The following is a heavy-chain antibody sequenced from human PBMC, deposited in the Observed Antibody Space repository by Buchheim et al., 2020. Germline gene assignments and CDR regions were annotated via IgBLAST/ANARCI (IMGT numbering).Heavy chain of an antibody. D-gene: IGHD3-10*01. CDR1: GYSFTSYW. CDR2: IYPGDSDT. V-gene: IGHV5-51*01. CDR3: ARHITMVRGVTVYYYYGMDV. Sequence: EVQLVQSGAEVKKPGESLKISCKGSGYSFTSYWIGWVRQMPGKGLEWMGIIYPGDSDTRYSPSFHGQVTISDDKSISTAYPQWSSLKASDTAMYYCARHITMVRGVTVYYYYGMDVWGQGTT. J-gene: IGHJ6*02.